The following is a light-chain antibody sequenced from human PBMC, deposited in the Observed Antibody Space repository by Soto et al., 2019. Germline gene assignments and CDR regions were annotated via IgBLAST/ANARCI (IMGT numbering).Light chain of an antibody. CDR1: QSVTSNY. Sequence: EIVLTQSPGTLSLSPGERATLSCRVSQSVTSNYLAWYSQKPGQAPRLHIYGASSRVTGIPDRFSGSGSGTDFTLTISRLEPEDFAMYYCQQYDSSPITFGQGTRLEIK. V-gene: IGKV3-20*01. J-gene: IGKJ5*01. CDR3: QQYDSSPIT. CDR2: GAS.